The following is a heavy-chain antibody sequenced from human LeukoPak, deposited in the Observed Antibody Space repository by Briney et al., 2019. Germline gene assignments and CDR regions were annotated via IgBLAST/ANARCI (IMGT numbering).Heavy chain of an antibody. D-gene: IGHD2-2*01. CDR3: ARGKWIPAATLYPDYYFDS. CDR1: GGTFSSYA. CDR2: IIPIFGTA. Sequence: SVKVSCKASGGTFSSYAISWVRQAPGQGLEWMGGIIPIFGTANYAQKFQGRVTITADKSTSTAYMELSSLRSEDTAVYYCARGKWIPAATLYPDYYFDSWGQGTLVSVSS. J-gene: IGHJ4*02. V-gene: IGHV1-69*06.